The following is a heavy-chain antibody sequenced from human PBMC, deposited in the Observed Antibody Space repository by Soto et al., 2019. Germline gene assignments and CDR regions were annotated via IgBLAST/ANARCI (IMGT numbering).Heavy chain of an antibody. CDR3: ARAIRYQLLSDK. Sequence: QVQLVQSGAEVKKPGASVKVSCKASGYTFSNYDINWVRQATGQGLEWMGWMNPNSGNTGYAQKFQGRVTMTRDTSITTAYMELSSLKSEDTAIYFCARAIRYQLLSDKWGQGTLVTVSS. CDR2: MNPNSGNT. J-gene: IGHJ4*02. CDR1: GYTFSNYD. V-gene: IGHV1-8*01. D-gene: IGHD2-2*01.